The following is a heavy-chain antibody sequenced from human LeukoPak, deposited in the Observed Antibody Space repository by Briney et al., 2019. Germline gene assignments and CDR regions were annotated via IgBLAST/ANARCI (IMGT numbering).Heavy chain of an antibody. D-gene: IGHD3-10*01. CDR2: INIIGNT. J-gene: IGHJ6*03. CDR1: GGSPSDYY. CDR3: ARLGSGGYYNYQYMDI. Sequence: SETLSLTCSVSGGSPSDYYWSWIRHPPGKGLGWIGEINIIGNTTYAPSPRSRVTISVDTSKNALSLSVTSATAADTAVYFCARLGSGGYYNYQYMDIWGNGTTVPVS. V-gene: IGHV4-34*01.